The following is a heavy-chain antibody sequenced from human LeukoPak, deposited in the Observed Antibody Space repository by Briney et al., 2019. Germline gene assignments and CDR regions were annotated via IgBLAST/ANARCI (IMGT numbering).Heavy chain of an antibody. CDR3: ARAPTYYYDSSGYRNRSPFDY. CDR1: GGSFSGYY. CDR2: INHSGST. J-gene: IGHJ4*02. D-gene: IGHD3-22*01. V-gene: IGHV4-34*01. Sequence: SETLSLTCAVYGGSFSGYYWSWIRQPPGKGLEWTGEINHSGSTNYNPSLKSRVTISVDTSKNQFSLKLSSVTAADTAVYYCARAPTYYYDSSGYRNRSPFDYWGQGTLVTVSS.